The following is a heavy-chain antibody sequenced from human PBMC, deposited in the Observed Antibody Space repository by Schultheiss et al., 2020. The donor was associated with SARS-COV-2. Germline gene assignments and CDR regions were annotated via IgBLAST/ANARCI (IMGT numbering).Heavy chain of an antibody. J-gene: IGHJ6*02. Sequence: SVKXSCKASGGAFSTYTIAWVRQAPGQGLEWMGGIIPMFGTTNYAEKFQGRVTITADEPTSTAYMELSSLRSEDTAVYYCAKDRIQFLEPMDVWGQGTTVTVSS. CDR3: AKDRIQFLEPMDV. D-gene: IGHD3-3*01. V-gene: IGHV1-69*13. CDR2: IIPMFGTT. CDR1: GGAFSTYT.